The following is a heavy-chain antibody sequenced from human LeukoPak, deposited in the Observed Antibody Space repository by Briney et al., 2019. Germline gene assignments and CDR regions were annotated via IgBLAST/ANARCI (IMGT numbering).Heavy chain of an antibody. V-gene: IGHV4-59*08. D-gene: IGHD3-10*01. CDR1: GGSISSYY. Sequence: SETLSLTCTVSGGSISSYYWSWIRQPPGKGLEWIGYIYYSGSTNYNPSLKSRGTISVDTSKNQFSLKLSSVTAADTAVYYCARHRYYYGSGSYWYVDVWGQGTTVTVSS. J-gene: IGHJ6*02. CDR2: IYYSGST. CDR3: ARHRYYYGSGSYWYVDV.